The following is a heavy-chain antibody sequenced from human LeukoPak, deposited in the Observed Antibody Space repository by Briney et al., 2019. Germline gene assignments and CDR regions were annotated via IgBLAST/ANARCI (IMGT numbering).Heavy chain of an antibody. J-gene: IGHJ4*02. D-gene: IGHD1-26*01. CDR1: GGTFSSYA. Sequence: GASVKVSCKASGGTFSSYAISWVRQAPGQGLEWMGIINPSGGSTSYAQKFQGRVTMTRDTSTSTVYMELSSLRSEDTAVYYCARDIPVGATYYYFDYWGQGTLVTVSS. CDR3: ARDIPVGATYYYFDY. CDR2: INPSGGST. V-gene: IGHV1-46*01.